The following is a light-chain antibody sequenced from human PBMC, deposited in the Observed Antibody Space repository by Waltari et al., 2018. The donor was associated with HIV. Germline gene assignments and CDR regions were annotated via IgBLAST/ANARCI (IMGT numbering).Light chain of an antibody. CDR2: AKD. Sequence: SSELTQDPAVSVALGQTVRITCQGDSLRSYYANWYQQKPGQAPVLVMYAKDNRPSEIPDRFSGSSSGNTASLTIAGVQAEDEADYYCNSRDSSGHHWIFGGGTKLTVL. V-gene: IGLV3-19*01. CDR3: NSRDSSGHHWI. CDR1: SLRSYY. J-gene: IGLJ2*01.